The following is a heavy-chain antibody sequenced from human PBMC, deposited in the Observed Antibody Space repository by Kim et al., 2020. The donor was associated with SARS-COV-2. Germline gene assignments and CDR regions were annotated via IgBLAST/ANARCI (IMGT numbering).Heavy chain of an antibody. V-gene: IGHV1-46*01. J-gene: IGHJ6*02. CDR1: GYTFTSYY. CDR3: ARSSGYPYYYYYGMDV. D-gene: IGHD5-12*01. Sequence: ASVKVSCKASGYTFTSYYMHWVRQAPGQGLEWMGIINPSGGSTSYAQKFQGRVTMTRDTSTSTVYMELSSLRSEDTAVYYCARSSGYPYYYYYGMDVWGQGTTVTVSS. CDR2: INPSGGST.